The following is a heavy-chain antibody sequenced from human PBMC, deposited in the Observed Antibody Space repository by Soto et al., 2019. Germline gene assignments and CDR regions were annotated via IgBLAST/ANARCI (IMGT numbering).Heavy chain of an antibody. CDR2: ISGSGGST. CDR1: GFTFSSYA. J-gene: IGHJ6*02. CDR3: AKLSYDFLSGYYRGYYYYGMDV. V-gene: IGHV3-23*01. Sequence: GGSLKLSCAASGFTFSSYAMSWVRLAPGKGLEWVSAISGSGGSTYYADSVKGRFTISRDNSKNTLYLQMNSLRAEDTAVYYCAKLSYDFLSGYYRGYYYYGMDVRGQRTTVTVSS. D-gene: IGHD3-3*01.